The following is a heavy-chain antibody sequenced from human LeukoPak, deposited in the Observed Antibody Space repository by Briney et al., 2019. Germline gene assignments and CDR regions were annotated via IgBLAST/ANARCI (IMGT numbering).Heavy chain of an antibody. CDR3: ASGHYDSSGYLDY. J-gene: IGHJ4*02. V-gene: IGHV4-39*01. CDR2: IYYSGST. CDR1: GGSISSSSYY. Sequence: PSETLSLTCTVSGGSISSSSYYWGWIRQPPGKGLEWIGSIYYSGSTYYSPSLKSRVTISVDTSKNQFSLKLSSVTAADTAVYYRASGHYDSSGYLDYWGQGTLVTVSS. D-gene: IGHD3-22*01.